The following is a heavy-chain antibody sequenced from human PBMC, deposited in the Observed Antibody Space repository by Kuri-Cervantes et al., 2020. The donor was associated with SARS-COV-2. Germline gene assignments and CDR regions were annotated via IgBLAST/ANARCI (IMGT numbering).Heavy chain of an antibody. CDR1: GFTFSSYG. CDR2: IWYDGSNK. V-gene: IGHV3-33*01. CDR3: ARSGVAWNDEDYFDY. Sequence: GESLKISCAASGFTFSSYGMHWVRQAPGKGLEWVAVIWYDGSNKYYADSVKGRFTISRDNSKNTLYLQMNSLRAEDTAVYYCARSGVAWNDEDYFDYWGQGTLVTVSS. D-gene: IGHD1-1*01. J-gene: IGHJ4*02.